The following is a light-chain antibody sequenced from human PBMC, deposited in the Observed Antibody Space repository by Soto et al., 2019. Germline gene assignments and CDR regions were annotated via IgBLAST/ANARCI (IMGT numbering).Light chain of an antibody. J-gene: IGLJ2*01. CDR2: DVD. Sequence: QSALTQPRSVSGSPGQSVTVSCSGTGADIGSYDYVSWYQQHPGKAPKLIIYDVDKRPSGVSDRFSGSKSGNTASLLISGLQAADEAEYYCCSHAGSYQRFGGGTQLTVL. CDR1: GADIGSYDY. CDR3: CSHAGSYQR. V-gene: IGLV2-11*01.